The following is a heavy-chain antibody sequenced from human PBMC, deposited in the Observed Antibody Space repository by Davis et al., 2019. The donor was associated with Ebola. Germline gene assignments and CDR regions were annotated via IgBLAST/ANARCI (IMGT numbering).Heavy chain of an antibody. CDR2: IIPIFGKA. Sequence: SVKVSCKASGDTLTNYAIIWVRQAPGQGLEWMGGIIPIFGKAHYAQRFQGRLTIIADESTNTAVMELSSLRSDDTAVYYCARGASYRSLYYYATDVWGQGTAVTVSS. D-gene: IGHD6-19*01. V-gene: IGHV1-69*13. CDR1: GDTLTNYA. J-gene: IGHJ6*02. CDR3: ARGASYRSLYYYATDV.